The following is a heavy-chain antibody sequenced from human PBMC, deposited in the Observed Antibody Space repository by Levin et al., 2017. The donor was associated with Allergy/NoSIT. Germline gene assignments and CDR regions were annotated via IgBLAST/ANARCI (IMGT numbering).Heavy chain of an antibody. V-gene: IGHV3-7*01. CDR3: AREYYYNDSGYGASAY. CDR1: GFAFDLFY. Sequence: GESLKISCAASGFAFDLFYMTWVRQAPGKGLEWVANIKEDGSEKYYVDSVRGRFTVSRDNAKKSLSLQMNSLRAEDTAVYYCAREYYYNDSGYGASAYWGQGTLVTVSS. D-gene: IGHD3-22*01. CDR2: IKEDGSEK. J-gene: IGHJ4*02.